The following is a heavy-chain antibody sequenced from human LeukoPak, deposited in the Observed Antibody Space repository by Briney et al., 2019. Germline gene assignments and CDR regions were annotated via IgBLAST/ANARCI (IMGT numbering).Heavy chain of an antibody. D-gene: IGHD1-26*01. J-gene: IGHJ6*03. V-gene: IGHV1-46*01. Sequence: ASVKVSCKASGYTFTSYYMHWVRQAPGQGLEGMGIINPNGGSTSYAQKFQGRVTMTRDMSTSTVYMELSSLRSEDTAVYYCARGDPSGSYRENYYYYYMDVWGKGTTVTVSS. CDR3: ARGDPSGSYRENYYYYYMDV. CDR2: INPNGGST. CDR1: GYTFTSYY.